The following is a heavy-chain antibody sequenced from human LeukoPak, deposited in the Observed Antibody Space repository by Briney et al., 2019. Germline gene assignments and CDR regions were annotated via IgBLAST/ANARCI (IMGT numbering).Heavy chain of an antibody. CDR3: AKESQRGYSYGYIRDYFDS. D-gene: IGHD5-18*01. CDR2: IRYDGSNK. Sequence: GGSLRLSCAASGFTFSSYGMHWVRQAPGKGLEWVAFIRYDGSNKYYADSVKGRFTISRDKSKNTLYLQMNSLRVEDTAVYYCAKESQRGYSYGYIRDYFDSWGQGTLVTVSS. V-gene: IGHV3-30*02. J-gene: IGHJ4*02. CDR1: GFTFSSYG.